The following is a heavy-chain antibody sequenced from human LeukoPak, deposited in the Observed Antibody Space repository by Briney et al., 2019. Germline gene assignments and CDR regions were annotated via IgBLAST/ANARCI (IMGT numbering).Heavy chain of an antibody. V-gene: IGHV4-39*07. D-gene: IGHD6-13*01. J-gene: IGHJ4*02. CDR3: ARIPIVAAAGIDY. CDR2: IYYSGST. Sequence: PSETLSLTCTVSGGSISSSSYYWGWIRQPPGKGLEWIGSIYYSGSTYYNPSLKSRVTISVDTSKNQFSLKLSSVTAADTAVYYCARIPIVAAAGIDYWGQGTLVTVSS. CDR1: GGSISSSSYY.